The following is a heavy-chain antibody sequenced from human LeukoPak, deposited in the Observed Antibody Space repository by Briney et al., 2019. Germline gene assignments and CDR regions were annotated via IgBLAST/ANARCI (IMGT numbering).Heavy chain of an antibody. J-gene: IGHJ5*02. CDR1: GYSISSGYY. CDR2: IYHSGST. CDR3: ARDHRESEQQLPFDP. Sequence: SSETLSLTCTVSGYSISSGYYWGWIRQPPGKGLEWIGSIYHSGSTYYNPSLKSRVTISVDTSKNQFSLKLSSVTAADTAVYYCARDHRESEQQLPFDPWGQGTLVTVSS. V-gene: IGHV4-38-2*02. D-gene: IGHD6-13*01.